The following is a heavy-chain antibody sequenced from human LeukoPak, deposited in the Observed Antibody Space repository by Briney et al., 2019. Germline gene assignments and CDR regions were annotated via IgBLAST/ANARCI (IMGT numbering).Heavy chain of an antibody. D-gene: IGHD6-13*01. Sequence: GGSLRLSCAASGSTVSSSWMHWVRQAPGRGLVWVSRINTDGSTTTYADSVKGRFTISRDNAKNTLYLQMSSLRAEDTAVYYCANTRYSSSWYYGYWGQGTLVTVSS. V-gene: IGHV3-74*01. J-gene: IGHJ4*02. CDR1: GSTVSSSW. CDR2: INTDGSTT. CDR3: ANTRYSSSWYYGY.